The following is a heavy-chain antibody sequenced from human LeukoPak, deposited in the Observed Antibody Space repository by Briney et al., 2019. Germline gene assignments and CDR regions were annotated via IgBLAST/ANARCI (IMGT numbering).Heavy chain of an antibody. Sequence: PSETLSLTCAVSGGSISSGGYSWSWIRQPPGKGLEWIGYIYHSGSTYYNPSLKSRVTISVDRSKNQCSLKLSSVTAADTAVYYCARHPITMVRGVIIVPFDYWGQGTLVTVSS. CDR3: ARHPITMVRGVIIVPFDY. V-gene: IGHV4-30-2*01. J-gene: IGHJ4*02. CDR1: GGSISSGGYS. CDR2: IYHSGST. D-gene: IGHD3-10*01.